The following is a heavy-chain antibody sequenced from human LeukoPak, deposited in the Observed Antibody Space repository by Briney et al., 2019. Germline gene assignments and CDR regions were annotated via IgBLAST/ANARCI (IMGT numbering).Heavy chain of an antibody. Sequence: SETLSLTCAVSGYSITSAYYWGWIRQPPGEGLEWVGSINHSGTTYYNPSLRSRVTISVNTSKNQFSLILNSVTAADTAIYYCARDIPSGYMDVWGKGTTVTVSS. V-gene: IGHV4-38-2*02. CDR2: INHSGTT. CDR1: GYSITSAYY. CDR3: ARDIPSGYMDV. J-gene: IGHJ6*03.